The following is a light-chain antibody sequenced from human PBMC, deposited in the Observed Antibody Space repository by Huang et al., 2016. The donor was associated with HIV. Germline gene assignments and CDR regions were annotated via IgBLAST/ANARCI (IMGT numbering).Light chain of an antibody. Sequence: DIQMIQSPSSLSASVGDKVTITCRASQGISNSLAWFQQKPGKAPKLLLYAASRLESGVPSRFSGRGSGADYTLTISSLQPEDFATYYCQQYYTTPWTFGQGTKVEIK. J-gene: IGKJ1*01. CDR2: AAS. CDR3: QQYYTTPWT. CDR1: QGISNS. V-gene: IGKV1-NL1*01.